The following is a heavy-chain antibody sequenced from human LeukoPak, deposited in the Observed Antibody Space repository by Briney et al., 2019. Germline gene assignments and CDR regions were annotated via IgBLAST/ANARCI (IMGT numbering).Heavy chain of an antibody. CDR2: ISYDGSNK. Sequence: GGSLRLSCAASGFTFSSYAMHWVRQAPGKGLEWVAVISYDGSNKYYADSVKGRFTISRDNSKNTLYLQMNSLRAEDTAVYYCARDIGEQWLVHWFGPWGQGTLVTVSS. J-gene: IGHJ5*02. V-gene: IGHV3-30*04. CDR3: ARDIGEQWLVHWFGP. D-gene: IGHD6-19*01. CDR1: GFTFSSYA.